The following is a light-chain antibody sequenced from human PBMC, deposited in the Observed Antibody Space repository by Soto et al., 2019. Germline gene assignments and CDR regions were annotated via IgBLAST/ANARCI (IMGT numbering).Light chain of an antibody. Sequence: EIVLTQSSVTLSLSPGDRATLSCRASAGVISSHLSWYQQKPGQAPRLLIYATSNTATGIPARFSGSGSGTDFTLTISSLEPEDFAVYYCQQYGSSPLVTFGPGTKVDIK. CDR1: AGVISSH. CDR3: QQYGSSPLVT. CDR2: ATS. J-gene: IGKJ3*01. V-gene: IGKV3-20*01.